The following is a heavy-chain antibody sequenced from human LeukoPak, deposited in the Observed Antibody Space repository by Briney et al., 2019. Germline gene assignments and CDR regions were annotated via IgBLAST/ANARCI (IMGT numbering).Heavy chain of an antibody. CDR3: ASSYYYDSSGISDVDN. CDR2: IHYSGRT. D-gene: IGHD3-22*01. Sequence: PSETLPLTCTVSGGSISSGSYYWSWIRQHPGRGLEWIGYIHYSGRTYYNPSLKSRVIISIDTSKNQLSLKLSSVTAADTAVYYCASSYYYDSSGISDVDNWGQGTLVTVSS. V-gene: IGHV4-31*03. J-gene: IGHJ4*02. CDR1: GGSISSGSYY.